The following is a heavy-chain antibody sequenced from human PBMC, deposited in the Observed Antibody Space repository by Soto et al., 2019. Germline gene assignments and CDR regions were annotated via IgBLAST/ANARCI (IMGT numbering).Heavy chain of an antibody. V-gene: IGHV1-3*01. CDR3: ARSIVVVTAADY. J-gene: IGHJ4*02. D-gene: IGHD2-21*02. CDR1: GYTFTSYA. CDR2: INAGNGTT. Sequence: QVQLVQSGAEVKKPGASVKVSCKASGYTFTSYAMHWVRQAPGQRLEWMGWINAGNGTTKYSQKFQGRVTITRDTSASTAYMELSSLRSEDTAVYYCARSIVVVTAADYWGQGNLVPVSS.